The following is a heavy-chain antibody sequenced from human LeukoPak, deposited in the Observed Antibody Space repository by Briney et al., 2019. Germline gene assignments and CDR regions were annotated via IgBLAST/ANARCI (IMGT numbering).Heavy chain of an antibody. Sequence: SETLSLTCTVSGAPISSSGYYWGWIRQTPGKGLEWIGSISYNGITYYNPSLKSRITISVDTSKNQFSLRLTSVTAADTAVYYCARGEHIVVVTAGEYFFDYWGQGTLVTVSS. CDR1: GAPISSSGYY. V-gene: IGHV4-39*07. D-gene: IGHD2-21*02. J-gene: IGHJ4*02. CDR3: ARGEHIVVVTAGEYFFDY. CDR2: ISYNGIT.